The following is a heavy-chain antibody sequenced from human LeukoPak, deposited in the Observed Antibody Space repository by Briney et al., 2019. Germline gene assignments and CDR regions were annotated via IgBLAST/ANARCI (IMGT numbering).Heavy chain of an antibody. CDR3: ARGAQHYYGSGRPRYYDY. CDR1: GGSFSGYY. V-gene: IGHV4-34*01. J-gene: IGHJ4*02. Sequence: SETLSLTCAVYGGSFSGYYWSWIRQPPGKGLEWIGETNHSGSTNYNPSLKSRVTISVDTSKNQFSLKLSSVTAADTAVYYCARGAQHYYGSGRPRYYDYWGQGTLVTVSS. D-gene: IGHD3-10*01. CDR2: TNHSGST.